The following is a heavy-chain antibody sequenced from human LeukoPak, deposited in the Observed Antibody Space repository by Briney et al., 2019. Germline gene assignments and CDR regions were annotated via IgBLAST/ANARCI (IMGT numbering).Heavy chain of an antibody. CDR2: INHSGST. J-gene: IGHJ4*02. V-gene: IGHV4-34*01. D-gene: IGHD3-10*01. CDR3: ARQGGSGRNFDY. Sequence: PSETLSLTCAVYGGSFNGYYWSWIRQPPGKGLEWIGEINHSGSTNYNPSLKSRVTISVDTSKNQFSLKLSSVTAADTAVYYCARQGGSGRNFDYWGQGTLVTVSS. CDR1: GGSFNGYY.